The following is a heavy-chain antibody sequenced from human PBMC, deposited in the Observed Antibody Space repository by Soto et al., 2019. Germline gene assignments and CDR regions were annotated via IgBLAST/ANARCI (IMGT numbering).Heavy chain of an antibody. D-gene: IGHD3-3*01. CDR1: GGTFSSYA. CDR3: ARGRYDFWSGYYTYYYYDGMDV. Sequence: QVQLVQSGAEVKKPGSSVKVSCKASGGTFSSYAISWVRQAPGQGLEWMGGIIPIFGTANYAQKFQGRVTITADECTSTAYMELSSLRSEDTAVYYCARGRYDFWSGYYTYYYYDGMDVWGQGTTVTVSS. CDR2: IIPIFGTA. J-gene: IGHJ6*02. V-gene: IGHV1-69*01.